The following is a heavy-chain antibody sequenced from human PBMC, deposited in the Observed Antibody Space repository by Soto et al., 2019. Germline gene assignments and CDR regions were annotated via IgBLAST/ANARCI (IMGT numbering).Heavy chain of an antibody. D-gene: IGHD1-26*01. CDR1: GFTFDSHA. CDR3: ARDTGTYRFEAFDI. J-gene: IGHJ3*02. Sequence: EVQLLESGGGLVQPGGSLRLSCGVSGFTFDSHAMNWVRQAPGRGLEWVSRISGGGGSTDYADSVKGRFTVSRDNSQNTLFLQLHSLRVDDTAIFYCARDTGTYRFEAFDIWGQGTMVTVSS. CDR2: ISGGGGST. V-gene: IGHV3-23*01.